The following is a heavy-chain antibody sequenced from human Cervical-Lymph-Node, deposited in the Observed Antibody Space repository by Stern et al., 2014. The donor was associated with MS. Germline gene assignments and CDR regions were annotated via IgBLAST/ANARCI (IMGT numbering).Heavy chain of an antibody. Sequence: VQLEESGGGVVQPGRSLRLSCAASGFTLSSYALHWVRQAPGTGLAWVAVISYDGSDKYYANSVKGRFTISRDNSKNTLDLQMNSLRPEDTAVYYCARVWTTFSVHYYYGMDVWGQGTTVTVSS. CDR2: ISYDGSDK. CDR1: GFTLSSYA. J-gene: IGHJ6*02. CDR3: ARVWTTFSVHYYYGMDV. D-gene: IGHD2/OR15-2a*01. V-gene: IGHV3-30*01.